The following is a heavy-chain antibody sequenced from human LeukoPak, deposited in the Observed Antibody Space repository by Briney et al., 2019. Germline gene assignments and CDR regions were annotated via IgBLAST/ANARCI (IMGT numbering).Heavy chain of an antibody. Sequence: GGSLRLSCAASGFTFSSYAMSWVRQAPGKGLEWVSAISGSGGSTNYADSVKGRFTISRDNSKNILYLQMNSLTAEDTAVYWCAKDPINWGSIYFDCWGQGTLVTVSS. CDR2: ISGSGGST. CDR3: AKDPINWGSIYFDC. D-gene: IGHD7-27*01. CDR1: GFTFSSYA. J-gene: IGHJ4*02. V-gene: IGHV3-23*01.